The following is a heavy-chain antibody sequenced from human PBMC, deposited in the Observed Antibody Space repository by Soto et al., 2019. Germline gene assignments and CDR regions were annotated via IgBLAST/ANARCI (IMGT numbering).Heavy chain of an antibody. V-gene: IGHV4-59*12. CDR3: ARGVVVVPAASYYYYMDV. CDR2: IYYSGST. D-gene: IGHD2-2*01. J-gene: IGHJ6*03. Sequence: SETLSLTCTVSGGSISSYYWSWIRQPPGKGLEWIGYIYYSGSTNYNPSVKSRFTISADTSKNQFSLKLSSVTAADTAVYYCARGVVVVPAASYYYYMDVWGKGTTVTVSS. CDR1: GGSISSYY.